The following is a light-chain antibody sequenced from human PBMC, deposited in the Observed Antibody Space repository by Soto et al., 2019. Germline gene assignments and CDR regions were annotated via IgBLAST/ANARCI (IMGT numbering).Light chain of an antibody. CDR3: SSYAGSNNLL. CDR1: SSDVGGYNY. J-gene: IGLJ3*02. Sequence: QPALTQPPSASGSPGQSVTISCTGTSSDVGGYNYVSWYQQHPGKAPKLMIYEVIKRPSGVPDRFSGSKSGNTASLTVSGLQAEDEADYYCSSYAGSNNLLFGGGTKLTVL. CDR2: EVI. V-gene: IGLV2-8*01.